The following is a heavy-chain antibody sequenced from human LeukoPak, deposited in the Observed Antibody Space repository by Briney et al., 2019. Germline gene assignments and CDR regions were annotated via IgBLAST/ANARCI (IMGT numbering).Heavy chain of an antibody. D-gene: IGHD6-6*01. CDR3: ARARASSIAARTLLSY. CDR1: GYTFTGYY. J-gene: IGHJ4*02. V-gene: IGHV1-2*02. CDR2: INPNSGGT. Sequence: ASVKVSCKASGYTFTGYYMHWVRQAPGQGLEWMGWINPNSGGTNYAQKFQGRVTMTRDTSISTAYMELSRLRSDDTAVYYCARARASSIAARTLLSYGGQGTLVTVSS.